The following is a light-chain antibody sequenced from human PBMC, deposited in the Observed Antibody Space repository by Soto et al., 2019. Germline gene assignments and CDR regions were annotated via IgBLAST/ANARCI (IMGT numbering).Light chain of an antibody. CDR2: EVN. Sequence: QSALTQPPSVSGSPGQSVTISCTGTSSDVGAFNYVSWYQHHPGKVPKFLIYEVNKRPSGVPDRFSGSKSGNTASLTVSGPQPEDEAEYFCSSFVDGTSYVFGTGTKLTVL. CDR1: SSDVGAFNY. CDR3: SSFVDGTSYV. J-gene: IGLJ1*01. V-gene: IGLV2-8*01.